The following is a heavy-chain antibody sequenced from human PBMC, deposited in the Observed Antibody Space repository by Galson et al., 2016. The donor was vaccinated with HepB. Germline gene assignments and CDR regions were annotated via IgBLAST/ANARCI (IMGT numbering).Heavy chain of an antibody. D-gene: IGHD1-1*01. V-gene: IGHV1-69*13. Sequence: SVKVSCKVSGGTFNTYAINWVRQAPGQGLEWMGAIIAMFGAPSYAQKFQGRVTITADETTSTAYMELSSLTFGDTAVYYCARPPERRGSSFFFESWGQGTLVTGSS. CDR3: ARPPERRGSSFFFES. CDR2: IIAMFGAP. J-gene: IGHJ4*02. CDR1: GGTFNTYA.